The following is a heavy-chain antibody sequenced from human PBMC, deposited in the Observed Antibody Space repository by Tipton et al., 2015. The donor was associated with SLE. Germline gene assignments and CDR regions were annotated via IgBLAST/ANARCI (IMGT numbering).Heavy chain of an antibody. CDR1: GFTFSSYW. CDR2: IYYRGST. D-gene: IGHD6-13*01. CDR3: ARVENPLYSSSWYKGYFDL. J-gene: IGHJ2*01. Sequence: LRLSCAASGFTFSSYWMSWVRQAPGKGLEWIGNIYYRGSTYYNPSLKSRLSISVDTSKNQFSLKLGSVTAADTPVYYCARVENPLYSSSWYKGYFDLWGRGTLVTVSS. V-gene: IGHV4-59*01.